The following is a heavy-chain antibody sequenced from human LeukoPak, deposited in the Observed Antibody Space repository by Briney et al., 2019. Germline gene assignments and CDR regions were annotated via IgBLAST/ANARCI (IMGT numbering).Heavy chain of an antibody. J-gene: IGHJ3*02. D-gene: IGHD3-22*01. Sequence: GGSLRLSCVASEFVFSSHAMIWVRQAPGKGLEWISSITSSSSDIFYADSVKGRFTISRDNAKNTLYLQMNSLRVEDTAVYFCARDNGYYSDSRDAFDIWGQGTMVTVSS. V-gene: IGHV3-21*01. CDR3: ARDNGYYSDSRDAFDI. CDR1: EFVFSSHA. CDR2: ITSSSSDI.